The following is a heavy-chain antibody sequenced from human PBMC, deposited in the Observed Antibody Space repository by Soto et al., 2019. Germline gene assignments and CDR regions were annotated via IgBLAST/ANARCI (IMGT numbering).Heavy chain of an antibody. D-gene: IGHD1-26*01. Sequence: QVQLVESGGGVVQPGRSLRLSCAASGFTFSSYGMHWVRQAPGKGLEWVAGIWYDGSNKYYADSVKGRFTISRDNSKSTLYLQVNSLRAEDTAVYYCARVGVGARGYYGMDVWGQGTTVTGSS. V-gene: IGHV3-33*01. CDR1: GFTFSSYG. J-gene: IGHJ6*02. CDR2: IWYDGSNK. CDR3: ARVGVGARGYYGMDV.